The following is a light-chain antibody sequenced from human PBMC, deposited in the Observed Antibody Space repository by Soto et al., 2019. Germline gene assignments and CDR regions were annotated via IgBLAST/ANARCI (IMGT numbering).Light chain of an antibody. CDR3: QQYGSSPLT. CDR2: GAS. V-gene: IGKV3-20*01. CDR1: QSVSSSY. J-gene: IGKJ4*01. Sequence: EIVLTQSPGTLSLSPGERATLSCRASQSVSSSYLAWYQQKPGQAPRLLIYGASTRATGIPPRFSGSGSGTDFTFTIRRLESEHFAVYFCQQYGSSPLTFGGGTKVEIK.